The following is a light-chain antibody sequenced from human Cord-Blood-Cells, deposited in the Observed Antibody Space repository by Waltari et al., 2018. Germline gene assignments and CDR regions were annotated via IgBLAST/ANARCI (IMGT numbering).Light chain of an antibody. CDR1: QSISSY. CDR3: QQSYSTPRT. Sequence: DIQMNQSPSSLSASVGDRVTLTCRASQSISSYLNWYQQKPGKAPKLLIYAASSLQSGVPSRFSGSGSGTDFTLTISSLQPEDFATYYCQQSYSTPRTFGQGTKVEIK. CDR2: AAS. V-gene: IGKV1-39*01. J-gene: IGKJ1*01.